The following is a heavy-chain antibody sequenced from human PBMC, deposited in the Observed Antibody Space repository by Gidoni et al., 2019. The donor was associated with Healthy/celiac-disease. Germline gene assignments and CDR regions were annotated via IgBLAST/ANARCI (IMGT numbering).Heavy chain of an antibody. CDR3: ARRFGHDILTGFGY. J-gene: IGHJ4*02. CDR1: GGSISSSSYY. D-gene: IGHD3-9*01. V-gene: IGHV4-39*01. CDR2: IYYSGST. Sequence: QLQLQESGPGLVKPSETLSLTCTVSGGSISSSSYYWGWIRQPPGKGLEWIGSIYYSGSTYYNPSLKSRVTISVDTSKNQFSLKLSSVTAADTAVYYCARRFGHDILTGFGYWGQGTLVTVSS.